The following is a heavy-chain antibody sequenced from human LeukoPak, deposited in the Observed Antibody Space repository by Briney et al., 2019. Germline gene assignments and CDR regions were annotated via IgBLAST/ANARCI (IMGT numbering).Heavy chain of an antibody. Sequence: GESLKISCKGSGYSFTSYCIGWVRQMPGKGLEWMGIIYPGDSDTRYSPSFQGQVTISADKSISTAYLQWSSLKASDTAMYYCARRPLGYDILTGPLNSDAFDIWGQGTMVTVSS. V-gene: IGHV5-51*01. CDR2: IYPGDSDT. CDR1: GYSFTSYC. J-gene: IGHJ3*02. D-gene: IGHD3-9*01. CDR3: ARRPLGYDILTGPLNSDAFDI.